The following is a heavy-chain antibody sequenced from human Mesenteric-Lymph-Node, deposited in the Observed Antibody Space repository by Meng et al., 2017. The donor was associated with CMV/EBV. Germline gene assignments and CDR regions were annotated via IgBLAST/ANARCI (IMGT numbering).Heavy chain of an antibody. D-gene: IGHD3-10*01. CDR2: IYYSGST. J-gene: IGHJ5*02. V-gene: IGHV4-39*01. CDR3: ARPHYYGSGSSPWFDP. CDR1: GGSISSSSYY. Sequence: QLQLQESGPGLVKPSEILSLTCTVSGGSISSSSYYWGWIRQPPGKGLEWIGSIYYSGSTYYNPSLKSRVTISVDTSKNQFSLKLSSVTAADTAVYYCARPHYYGSGSSPWFDPWGQGTLVTVSS.